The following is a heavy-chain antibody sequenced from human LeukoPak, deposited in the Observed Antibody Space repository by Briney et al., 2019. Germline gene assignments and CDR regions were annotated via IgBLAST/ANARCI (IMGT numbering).Heavy chain of an antibody. D-gene: IGHD5-18*01. Sequence: PGGSLRLSCAASGFTFSSYAMSWVRQAPGKGLEWVSAISGSGGSTYYADSVKGRFTISRDNSKNTLYLQMNSLRAEDTAVYYCAKDLRDTAMVQDAFDIWGQGTMVTVSS. CDR1: GFTFSSYA. CDR2: ISGSGGST. V-gene: IGHV3-23*01. CDR3: AKDLRDTAMVQDAFDI. J-gene: IGHJ3*02.